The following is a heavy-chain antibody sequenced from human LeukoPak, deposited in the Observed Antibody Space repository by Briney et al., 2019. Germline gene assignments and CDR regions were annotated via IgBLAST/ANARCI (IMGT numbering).Heavy chain of an antibody. D-gene: IGHD4-17*01. Sequence: GGSLRLSCAASGFTFSSYSKNWVRQAPGKGLEWVSSISSSSSYIYYADSVKGRFTISRDNAKNSLYLQMNSLRAEDTAVYYCAREPTGGMDVWGQGTTVTVSS. CDR1: GFTFSSYS. CDR2: ISSSSSYI. J-gene: IGHJ6*02. CDR3: AREPTGGMDV. V-gene: IGHV3-21*01.